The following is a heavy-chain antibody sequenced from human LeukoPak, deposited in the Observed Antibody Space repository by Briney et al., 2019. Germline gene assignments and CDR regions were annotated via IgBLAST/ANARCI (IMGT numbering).Heavy chain of an antibody. Sequence: ASVKVSCKAPGYTFTSYYVHWVRQAPGQGLEWMGWMNPKSGGTNYAQKFEARVTMNRDTSISTAYMELSRLRFDDTAVYFCARSPDILTGEKFDYWGQGTLVTVSS. J-gene: IGHJ4*02. CDR2: MNPKSGGT. CDR3: ARSPDILTGEKFDY. D-gene: IGHD3-9*01. CDR1: GYTFTSYY. V-gene: IGHV1-2*02.